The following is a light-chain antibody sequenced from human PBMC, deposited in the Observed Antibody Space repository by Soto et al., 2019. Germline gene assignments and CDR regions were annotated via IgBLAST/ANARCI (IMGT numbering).Light chain of an antibody. CDR3: QQYNNWPPVLT. V-gene: IGKV3D-15*01. J-gene: IGKJ4*01. CDR1: QSVSSN. Sequence: EIVMTQSPATLSVSPGERATLSCRASQSVSSNLAWYQQKPGQAPRLLIYGASIRATGIPARFSGSGSGTEFPLTISSLQSEDFAVYYCQQYNNWPPVLTFGGGTKVEIK. CDR2: GAS.